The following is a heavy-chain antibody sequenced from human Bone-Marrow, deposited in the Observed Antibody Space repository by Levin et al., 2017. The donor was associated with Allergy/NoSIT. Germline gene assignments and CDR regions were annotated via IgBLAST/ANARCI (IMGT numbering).Heavy chain of an antibody. CDR1: GFTFSSYG. V-gene: IGHV3-30*18. Sequence: GGSLRLSCAASGFTFSSYGMHWVRQAPGKGLEWVAVISYDGGNKYYADSVKGRFTISRDNSKNKLYLQMNSLRAEDTAVYSCAKDRWSGGIAVAGTFLDHWGQGTLVTVSS. CDR2: ISYDGGNK. D-gene: IGHD6-19*01. J-gene: IGHJ4*02. CDR3: AKDRWSGGIAVAGTFLDH.